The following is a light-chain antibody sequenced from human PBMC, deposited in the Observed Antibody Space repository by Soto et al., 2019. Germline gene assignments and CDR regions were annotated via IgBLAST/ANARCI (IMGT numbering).Light chain of an antibody. CDR3: SSYTSSTHVV. J-gene: IGLJ2*01. Sequence: QSALTQPASVSGSPRQSITISCTGASSDVGGYTYVSWYQQHPGKAPKLMIYEVSNRPSGVSNRFSGSKSGNTASLTISGLQAEDEADYYCSSYTSSTHVVFGGGTQLTVL. CDR1: SSDVGGYTY. CDR2: EVS. V-gene: IGLV2-14*01.